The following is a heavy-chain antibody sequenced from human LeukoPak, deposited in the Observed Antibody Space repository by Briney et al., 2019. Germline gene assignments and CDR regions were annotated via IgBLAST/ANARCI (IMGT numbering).Heavy chain of an antibody. J-gene: IGHJ3*02. CDR1: GASLTNHY. CDR2: IFHTGTT. D-gene: IGHD3-10*01. Sequence: SETLSLTCTISGASLTNHYWNWIRQAAGTGPEYSGRIFHTGTTNYNPSLKSRVTMSMDTSKNQFSLKLTSLTAADTAVYYCARGPLGGEAFDIWGQGTMVSVSS. V-gene: IGHV4-4*07. CDR3: ARGPLGGEAFDI.